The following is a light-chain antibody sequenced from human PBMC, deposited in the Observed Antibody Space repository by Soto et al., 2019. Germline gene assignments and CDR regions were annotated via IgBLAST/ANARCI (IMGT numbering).Light chain of an antibody. CDR1: QSISSW. Sequence: DIQMTQSPSTLSASVGERVTITCRASQSISSWLAWYQQKPGQAPKLLIYRASRLESGVPSRFGGSGSGTEFTLTISSLQPDDFATYYCQQYNSYHTFGQGTKLEIK. CDR3: QQYNSYHT. CDR2: RAS. J-gene: IGKJ2*01. V-gene: IGKV1-5*03.